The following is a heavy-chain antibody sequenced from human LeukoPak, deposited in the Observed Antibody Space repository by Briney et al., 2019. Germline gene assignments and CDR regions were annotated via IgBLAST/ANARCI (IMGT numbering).Heavy chain of an antibody. CDR1: GFTFEDFS. D-gene: IGHD1-26*01. V-gene: IGHV3-43*01. CDR3: AKDSFVGTTSFLGS. Sequence: PGGSLRLSCAASGFTFEDFSMHWVRQVPGKGLEWICLIDWDGGIIYYADSVKGRFTVSRDNSKRSLYLHLSSLTPEDTAFYYCAKDSFVGTTSFLGSWGQGTLVTVSS. J-gene: IGHJ5*02. CDR2: IDWDGGII.